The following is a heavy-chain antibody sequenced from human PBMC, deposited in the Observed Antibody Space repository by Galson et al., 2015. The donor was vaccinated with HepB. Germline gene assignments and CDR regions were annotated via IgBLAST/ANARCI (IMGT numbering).Heavy chain of an antibody. D-gene: IGHD3-22*01. V-gene: IGHV1-46*04. CDR3: ARAGSGTMIVAYYYYGMDV. Sequence: SVKVSCKASGYTFTSYYMHWVRQAPGQGLEWMGIINPSGGSTSYAQKLQGRFTISRDNAKNSLYLQMNSLRAEDTAVYYCARAGSGTMIVAYYYYGMDVWGQGTTVTVSS. J-gene: IGHJ6*02. CDR1: GYTFTSYY. CDR2: INPSGGST.